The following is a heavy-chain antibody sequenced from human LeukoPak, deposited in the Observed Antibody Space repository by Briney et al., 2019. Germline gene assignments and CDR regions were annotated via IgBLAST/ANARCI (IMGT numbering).Heavy chain of an antibody. J-gene: IGHJ4*02. Sequence: PGGSLTLSCAASGFTFEDYGMSWVRQAPGKGLDGVSGINWNCGSTGYVDSVQVRFTISRDNANNSLYLQMNRLRAEDKALYHCERMSRNYYDSSGYLYYFDYWGQGTLVTVSS. D-gene: IGHD3-22*01. CDR3: ERMSRNYYDSSGYLYYFDY. V-gene: IGHV3-20*01. CDR2: INWNCGST. CDR1: GFTFEDYG.